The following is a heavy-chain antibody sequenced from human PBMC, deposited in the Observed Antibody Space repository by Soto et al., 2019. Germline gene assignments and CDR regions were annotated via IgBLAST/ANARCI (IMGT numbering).Heavy chain of an antibody. Sequence: EVQLMESGGGLVQPGGSLRLSCAASGFTFSDYAMSWVRQAPGKGLEWVSAISGAGNSASHASSVQGRFVISRDNSKNTLFLQMNSLRAEDTAAYYCAKNDFGYTTCQVIDHWGQGTLVTVSS. J-gene: IGHJ4*02. D-gene: IGHD3-16*02. V-gene: IGHV3-23*01. CDR3: AKNDFGYTTCQVIDH. CDR2: ISGAGNSA. CDR1: GFTFSDYA.